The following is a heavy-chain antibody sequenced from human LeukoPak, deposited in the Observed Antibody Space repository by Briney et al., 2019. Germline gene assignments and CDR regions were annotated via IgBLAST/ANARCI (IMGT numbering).Heavy chain of an antibody. Sequence: PGGSLRLSCAASGFTFSSYAMTWVRQPPGKGLEWVANINQDGSQGYYVDSVKGRFTISRDNAKNSLNLQMNSLRAEDTAVYYCARLYCTGGSCSSYYDYWGQGTLVTVSS. D-gene: IGHD2-15*01. V-gene: IGHV3-7*04. CDR2: INQDGSQG. CDR3: ARLYCTGGSCSSYYDY. CDR1: GFTFSSYA. J-gene: IGHJ4*02.